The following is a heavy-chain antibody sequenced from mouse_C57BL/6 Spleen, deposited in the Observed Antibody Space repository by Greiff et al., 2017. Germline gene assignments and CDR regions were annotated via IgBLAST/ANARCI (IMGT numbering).Heavy chain of an antibody. CDR3: TKLGQFDY. J-gene: IGHJ2*01. V-gene: IGHV14-4*01. Sequence: EVQLQQSGAELVRPGASVKLSCTASGFNIKDDYMHWVKQRPEQGLEWIGWIDPENGDTEYASKFQGKATITADTSSNTAYLQLSSLTSEDTAVYYCTKLGQFDYWGQGTTLTVSS. CDR2: IDPENGDT. D-gene: IGHD4-1*01. CDR1: GFNIKDDY.